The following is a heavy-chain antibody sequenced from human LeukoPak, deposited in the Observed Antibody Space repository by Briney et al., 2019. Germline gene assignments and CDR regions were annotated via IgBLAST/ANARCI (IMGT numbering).Heavy chain of an antibody. J-gene: IGHJ1*01. D-gene: IGHD3-16*01. Sequence: PGGSLRLSCAASGFTFSTYWMSWVRQAPGKGLEWVANIKEDGSEKYYGDSVKGRFTISRDNAKNSLYLQMNSLRAEDTAVYYCARDPGGSTEYFQHWGQGTLVTVSS. CDR2: IKEDGSEK. CDR3: ARDPGGSTEYFQH. V-gene: IGHV3-7*01. CDR1: GFTFSTYW.